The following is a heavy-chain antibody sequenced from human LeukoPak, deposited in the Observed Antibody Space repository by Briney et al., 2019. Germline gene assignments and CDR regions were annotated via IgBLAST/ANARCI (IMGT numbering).Heavy chain of an antibody. Sequence: GASVKVSCKASGYTFTRYYMHWLRQAPGQRLEWMGWINPNSGGTNYAQKFQGRVTITRDTSISTAYMELSRLRSDDTDVYYCAGSLYCGGDCDSGRGWFDPWGQGTLVTVSS. V-gene: IGHV1-2*02. J-gene: IGHJ5*02. CDR2: INPNSGGT. CDR3: AGSLYCGGDCDSGRGWFDP. D-gene: IGHD2-21*02. CDR1: GYTFTRYY.